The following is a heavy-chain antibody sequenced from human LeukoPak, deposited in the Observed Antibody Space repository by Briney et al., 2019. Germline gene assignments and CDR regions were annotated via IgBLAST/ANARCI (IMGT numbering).Heavy chain of an antibody. D-gene: IGHD3-3*01. Sequence: ASVKVSCKTSGYSFINYGVSWVRQAPGRGLEWMGWISAYNGNTNYTQKLQGRVTMTTDTSTNTAYMDLRSLTSDDTAVYYCARGERFLEWSRNWFDPWGQGTLVTVSS. J-gene: IGHJ5*02. CDR1: GYSFINYG. CDR3: ARGERFLEWSRNWFDP. CDR2: ISAYNGNT. V-gene: IGHV1-18*01.